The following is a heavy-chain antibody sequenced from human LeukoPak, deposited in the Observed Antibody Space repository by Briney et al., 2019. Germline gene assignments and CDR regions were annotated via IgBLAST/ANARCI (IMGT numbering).Heavy chain of an antibody. Sequence: GGSLRLSCAASGFNFSSLWMTWVRQAPGKGLEWVATINQDGSEKYYVDSVKGRFTISRDNAQNSLYLQMNSLRAEDTAVYYCARDLQCGGDCHYDAFDLWGQGTMVTVSS. CDR1: GFNFSSLW. J-gene: IGHJ3*01. V-gene: IGHV3-7*01. D-gene: IGHD2-21*02. CDR3: ARDLQCGGDCHYDAFDL. CDR2: INQDGSEK.